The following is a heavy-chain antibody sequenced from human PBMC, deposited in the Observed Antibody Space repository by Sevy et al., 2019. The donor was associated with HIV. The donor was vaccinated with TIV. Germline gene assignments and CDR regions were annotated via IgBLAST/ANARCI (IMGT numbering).Heavy chain of an antibody. D-gene: IGHD1-26*01. Sequence: GGSLRLSCAASGFTFSPYWMTWVRQAPGKGLEWVANIRPDGSDKYYVESVKGRFTISRDNAKNSLYLQMNSLRADDTASYYCARGVGLDCWGQGALVTVSS. CDR2: IRPDGSDK. CDR3: ARGVGLDC. J-gene: IGHJ4*02. CDR1: GFTFSPYW. V-gene: IGHV3-7*01.